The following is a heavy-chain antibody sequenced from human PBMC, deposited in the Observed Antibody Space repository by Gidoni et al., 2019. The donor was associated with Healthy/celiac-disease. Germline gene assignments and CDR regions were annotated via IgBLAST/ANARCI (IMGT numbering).Heavy chain of an antibody. V-gene: IGHV3-15*01. Sequence: EVQLVETGGGLVKPGGSLRLSCEASGLTCSKAWMSWVRQAPGKGLESVGRIKCRPAGGTTDYAAPVKGRFTISRDDSKNTLYLQLNSLKTEDTAVYYCTTDVRPLAVAGPGNVDYWGQGTLVTVSS. CDR2: IKCRPAGGTT. CDR1: GLTCSKAW. D-gene: IGHD6-19*01. CDR3: TTDVRPLAVAGPGNVDY. J-gene: IGHJ4*02.